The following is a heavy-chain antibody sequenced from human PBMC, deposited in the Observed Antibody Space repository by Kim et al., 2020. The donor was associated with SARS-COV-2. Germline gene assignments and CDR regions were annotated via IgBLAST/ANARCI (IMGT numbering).Heavy chain of an antibody. D-gene: IGHD3-3*01. CDR1: EFGFSEAW. J-gene: IGHJ4*02. Sequence: GGSLRLSCAVSEFGFSEAWMSWIRQAPGKGLEWIARIKSKKHGGTIDYVAPVKGRFTISRDDSQNTVYLQMNSLKTDDTAMYYCTTDPRFWGQGTLVIVSS. CDR3: TTDPRF. V-gene: IGHV3-15*01. CDR2: IKSKKHGGTI.